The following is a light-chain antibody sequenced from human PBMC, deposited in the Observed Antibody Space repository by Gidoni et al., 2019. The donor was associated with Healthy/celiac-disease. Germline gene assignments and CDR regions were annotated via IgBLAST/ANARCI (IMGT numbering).Light chain of an antibody. J-gene: IGKJ1*01. CDR3: QQSYSSPWT. V-gene: IGKV1-39*01. CDR2: AAS. Sequence: DIQMLQSPSSLSASVGDRVTITCRASQSISSYLTWYQQKPGKAPKLLIYAASSLQSGVPSRFSGSGSGTDFTLTISSLQPEDFATYYCQQSYSSPWTFGQGTKVEIK. CDR1: QSISSY.